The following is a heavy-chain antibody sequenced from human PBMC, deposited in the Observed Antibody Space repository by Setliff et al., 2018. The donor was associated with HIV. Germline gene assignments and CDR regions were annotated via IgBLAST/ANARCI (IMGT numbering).Heavy chain of an antibody. CDR2: ISYDGSNQ. Sequence: GGSLRLSCAASGFNFDAYAMHWVRQSPGKGPEWVAVISYDGSNQYYRDSVKGRFTISRENSKKMLYLQMNILRPEDTGVYYCARDRTSYGSGIFDFWGQGTLVTVSS. CDR3: ARDRTSYGSGIFDF. D-gene: IGHD3-10*01. J-gene: IGHJ4*02. CDR1: GFNFDAYA. V-gene: IGHV3-30*04.